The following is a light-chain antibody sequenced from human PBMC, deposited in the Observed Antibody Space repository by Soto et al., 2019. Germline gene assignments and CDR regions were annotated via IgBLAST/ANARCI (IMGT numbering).Light chain of an antibody. CDR2: ASS. V-gene: IGKV1-39*01. J-gene: IGKJ1*01. CDR3: QQNYRATPWT. CDR1: QSISRY. Sequence: DIQMTQSPSSLYASVGDRITITCRASQSISRYLNWYQHKPGKAPKLLINASSSLERVLSSRFSGGGSGTDFTLNISSLQPDDFATYYCQQNYRATPWTFGQEIKVQVK.